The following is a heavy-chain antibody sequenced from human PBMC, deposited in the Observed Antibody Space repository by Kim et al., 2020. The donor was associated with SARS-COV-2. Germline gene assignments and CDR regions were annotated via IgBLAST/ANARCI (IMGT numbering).Heavy chain of an antibody. CDR1: GGTFSSYA. CDR2: IIPIFGTA. D-gene: IGHD1-1*01. Sequence: SVKVSCKASGGTFSSYAISWVRQAPGQGLEWMGGIIPIFGTANYAQKFQGRVTITADKSTSTAYMELSSLRSEDTAVYYCATQPGTYYYYGMDVWGQGTTVTVSS. CDR3: ATQPGTYYYYGMDV. J-gene: IGHJ6*02. V-gene: IGHV1-69*06.